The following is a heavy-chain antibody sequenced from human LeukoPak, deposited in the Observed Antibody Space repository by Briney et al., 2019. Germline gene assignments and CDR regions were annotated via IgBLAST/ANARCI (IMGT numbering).Heavy chain of an antibody. D-gene: IGHD3-10*01. CDR3: ARADGSGSPLDY. V-gene: IGHV1-69*06. Sequence: GASVKVSCKASGGTFSSYAISWVRQAPGQGLEWMGGIIPIFGTANYAQKFQGRVTITADKSTSTAYMELSSLRSEDTAVYYCARADGSGSPLDYWGQGTLVTVSS. CDR1: GGTFSSYA. J-gene: IGHJ4*02. CDR2: IIPIFGTA.